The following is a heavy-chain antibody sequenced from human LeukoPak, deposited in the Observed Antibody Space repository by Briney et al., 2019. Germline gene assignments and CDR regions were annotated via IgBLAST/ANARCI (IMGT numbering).Heavy chain of an antibody. CDR1: ADSLSSGGHY. Sequence: PSETLSLTCTVSADSLSSGGHYWAWIRQFPGKGLEPIGFIHHSGRSRHNPSLKDRVAISVDTSRKQFALKLSSVTAADTAMYYCARGGNRFGGFYFDYWGQGIQVIVSS. D-gene: IGHD3-10*01. CDR2: IHHSGRS. J-gene: IGHJ4*02. CDR3: ARGGNRFGGFYFDY. V-gene: IGHV4-31*03.